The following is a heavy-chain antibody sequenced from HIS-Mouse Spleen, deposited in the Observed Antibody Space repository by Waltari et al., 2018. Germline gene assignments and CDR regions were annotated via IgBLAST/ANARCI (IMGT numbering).Heavy chain of an antibody. V-gene: IGHV2-70*15. CDR2: IDWEDDK. CDR1: GFSLSTSGMC. D-gene: IGHD6-19*01. Sequence: QVTLRESGPALVKPTQTLTLTCTFSGFSLSTSGMCVSWIRQPQGKALEWLARIDWEDDKYYSTSLKTRITISRDTSKNQVGLTMTNMDPLDTATYYCARIAEGYTSGWYAFDYWGQGTLVTVSS. J-gene: IGHJ4*02. CDR3: ARIAEGYTSGWYAFDY.